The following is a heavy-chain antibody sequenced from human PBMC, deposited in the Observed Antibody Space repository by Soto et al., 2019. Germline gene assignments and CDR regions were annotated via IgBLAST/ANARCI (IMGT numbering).Heavy chain of an antibody. D-gene: IGHD4-17*01. CDR2: IIPSLAIA. Sequence: QVQLVQSGAEVKKPGSSVKVSCKASGGTFSTYTITWVRQAPGQGLEWMGRIIPSLAIANYAQKFQDRVTITADKSTTTAYMELSSLRSDDTAVYYCVTSQGDRTATTRMANWGQGTLIIVSS. V-gene: IGHV1-69*02. CDR3: VTSQGDRTATTRMAN. J-gene: IGHJ4*02. CDR1: GGTFSTYT.